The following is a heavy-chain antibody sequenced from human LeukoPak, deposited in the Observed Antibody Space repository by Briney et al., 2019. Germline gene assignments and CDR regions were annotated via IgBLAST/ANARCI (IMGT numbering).Heavy chain of an antibody. D-gene: IGHD3-3*01. CDR3: AASRWSGALDF. Sequence: GGSLRLSCAASGFIFRDYWMLWVRQAPGKGLIWVLRIDRDGFPTIYADSVKGRFTVSRNNARNTLYLQMNNLRDDDSAVYYCAASRWSGALDFWGKGSLVTVSS. CDR2: IDRDGFPT. J-gene: IGHJ4*02. V-gene: IGHV3-74*01. CDR1: GFIFRDYW.